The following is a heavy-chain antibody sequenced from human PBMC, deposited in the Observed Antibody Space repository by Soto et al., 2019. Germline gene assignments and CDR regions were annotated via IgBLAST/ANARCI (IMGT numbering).Heavy chain of an antibody. V-gene: IGHV1-8*03. D-gene: IGHD5-18*01. J-gene: IGHJ6*02. CDR2: MNPNSGNT. Sequence: GSLKGSCQASGYTFPRYDINWVGQAPGQRAEWMGWMNPNSGNTGYAQKFQGRVTITADESTSTAYMELSSLRSEDTAVYYCARRDTAMVESYYYYGMDVWGQGTTVTVSS. CDR1: GYTFPRYD. CDR3: ARRDTAMVESYYYYGMDV.